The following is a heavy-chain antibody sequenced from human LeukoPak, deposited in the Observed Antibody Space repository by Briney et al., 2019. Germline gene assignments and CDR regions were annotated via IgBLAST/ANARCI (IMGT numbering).Heavy chain of an antibody. CDR2: IYTSGST. CDR3: AKSDGDGLIDI. J-gene: IGHJ3*02. CDR1: GDSISSGSFY. D-gene: IGHD5-24*01. V-gene: IGHV4-61*02. Sequence: TLSLTCTVSGDSISSGSFYWSWIRQPAGRGLEWIGRIYTSGSTNYNPSLKRRVTISVNTSNNPFSLHLNSVTAADTAVYSCAKSDGDGLIDIWGQGTMVTVSS.